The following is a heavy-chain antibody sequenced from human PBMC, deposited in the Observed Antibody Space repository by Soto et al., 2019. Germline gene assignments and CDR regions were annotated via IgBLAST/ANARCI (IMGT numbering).Heavy chain of an antibody. D-gene: IGHD3-22*01. V-gene: IGHV6-1*01. CDR1: GDRVSSNSAA. CDR2: TYYRSKWYN. Sequence: SPTLSLTCAISGDRVSSNSAAWNWIRQSPSRGLEWLGRTYYRSKWYNDYAVSVKSRITINPDTSKNQFSLQLNSVTPEDTAVYYCARDIGALSSRYYYDSSGYLDYWGQGTLVTVSS. CDR3: ARDIGALSSRYYYDSSGYLDY. J-gene: IGHJ4*02.